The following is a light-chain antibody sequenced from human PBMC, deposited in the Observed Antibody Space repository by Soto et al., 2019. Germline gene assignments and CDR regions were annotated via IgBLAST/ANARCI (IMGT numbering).Light chain of an antibody. J-gene: IGLJ2*01. V-gene: IGLV2-14*01. Sequence: QSALTQPASVSGSPGQSITISCTGTSSDVGAYDYVSWYQQYPGKAPQLLISDVTNRPSGISNRFSGSKSGNTASLTISGLQVEDEADYYCSSYTRSSTRVFGGGTKLTVL. CDR3: SSYTRSSTRV. CDR2: DVT. CDR1: SSDVGAYDY.